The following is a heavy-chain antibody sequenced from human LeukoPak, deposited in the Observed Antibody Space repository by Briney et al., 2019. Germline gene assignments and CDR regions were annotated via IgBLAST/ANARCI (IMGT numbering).Heavy chain of an antibody. CDR1: GGTFSSYA. CDR3: ARQIAAAGPSGY. D-gene: IGHD6-13*01. Sequence: SVKVSCKASGGTFSSYAISWVRQAPGQGLEWMGGIIPIFGTANYAQKFQGRVTITADESTSTAYMELSSLRSEDTAVYYCARQIAAAGPSGYWGQGTLVTVSS. V-gene: IGHV1-69*13. J-gene: IGHJ4*02. CDR2: IIPIFGTA.